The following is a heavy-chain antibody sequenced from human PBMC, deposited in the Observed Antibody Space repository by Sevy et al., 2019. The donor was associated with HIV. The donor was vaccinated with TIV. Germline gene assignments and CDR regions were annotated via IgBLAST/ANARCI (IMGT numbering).Heavy chain of an antibody. CDR2: TYYRSKWYN. CDR1: GDSVSSSSAA. CDR3: ARGDELNSYYYGMDV. V-gene: IGHV6-1*01. Sequence: SQTLSLTCAISGDSVSSSSAAWNWFRQSPSRGLEWLGRTYYRSKWYNNYAVSVKSRVTINPETSENQFSLHLNSVPPEDTALYFCARGDELNSYYYGMDVWGQRTTVTVSS. J-gene: IGHJ6*02. D-gene: IGHD1-1*01.